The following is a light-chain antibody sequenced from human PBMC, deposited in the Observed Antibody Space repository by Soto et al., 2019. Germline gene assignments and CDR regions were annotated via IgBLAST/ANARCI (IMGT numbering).Light chain of an antibody. Sequence: EIVMPQSPATLSVSPGERATLSCRASQSVSSNLAWYQQKPGQAPRRLIYGASTRATGIPARFSGSRSGTEFTLTISSLQSEDFAVYYCQQYNNWPPWTLGQGTKLAIK. CDR1: QSVSSN. J-gene: IGKJ2*02. CDR3: QQYNNWPPWT. CDR2: GAS. V-gene: IGKV3-15*01.